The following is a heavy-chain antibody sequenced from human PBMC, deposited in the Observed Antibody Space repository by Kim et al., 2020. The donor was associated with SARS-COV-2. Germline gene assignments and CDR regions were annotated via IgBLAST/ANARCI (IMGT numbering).Heavy chain of an antibody. CDR1: GYIFTTHW. J-gene: IGHJ6*03. CDR2: IYPDDSDI. D-gene: IGHD3-10*01. V-gene: IGHV5-51*01. CDR3: ARQIRRVSRHYYYYMDV. Sequence: GESLKISCKASGYIFTTHWIGWVRQMPGKGLEWMGIIYPDDSDIIYSPSFQGQVTFSADKSISTAYLQWSSLKASDTAIYYCARQIRRVSRHYYYYMDVWGKGTTVTVSS.